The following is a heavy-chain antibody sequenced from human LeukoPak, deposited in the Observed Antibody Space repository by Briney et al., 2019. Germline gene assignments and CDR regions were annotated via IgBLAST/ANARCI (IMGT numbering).Heavy chain of an antibody. J-gene: IGHJ3*02. Sequence: ASVKVFCKASSYSFTSYGISWLRRAPGQGLEWMGWISAYNGNTKYAQNLQGRVTMTTDTSTTTAYMELRSLRSDDTPVYYCARGMPYIMELGYWDAFDIWGQGTMVTVSS. V-gene: IGHV1-18*04. D-gene: IGHD1-7*01. CDR3: ARGMPYIMELGYWDAFDI. CDR1: SYSFTSYG. CDR2: ISAYNGNT.